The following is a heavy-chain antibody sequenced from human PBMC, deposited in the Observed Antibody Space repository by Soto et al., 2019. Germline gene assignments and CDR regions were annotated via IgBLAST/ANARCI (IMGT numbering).Heavy chain of an antibody. Sequence: ASVKVSCKASGYTFNSYRMNWVRQAPGQGLEWMGWINPYNGNTNYAQTLQGRLTMTTDTSTSTAYMELRSLRSDDTAVYYCARERSPQRTTVTAYHYYYYMDVWGKGTTVTVSS. CDR1: GYTFNSYR. D-gene: IGHD4-4*01. J-gene: IGHJ6*03. CDR3: ARERSPQRTTVTAYHYYYYMDV. CDR2: INPYNGNT. V-gene: IGHV1-18*01.